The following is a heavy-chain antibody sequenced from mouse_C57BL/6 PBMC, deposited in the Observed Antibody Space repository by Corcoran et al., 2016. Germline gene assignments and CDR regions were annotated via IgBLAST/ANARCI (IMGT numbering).Heavy chain of an antibody. Sequence: QIQLVQSGPELKKPGETVKISCKASGYTFTTYGMSWVKQAPGKGLKWMGWINTYSGVPTYADDFKGRFAFSLETSASTAYLQINNRKNEDTATDFCARWGLRPWFAYWGQGTLVTVSA. CDR1: GYTFTTYG. CDR3: ARWGLRPWFAY. J-gene: IGHJ3*01. V-gene: IGHV9-3*01. D-gene: IGHD2-4*01. CDR2: INTYSGVP.